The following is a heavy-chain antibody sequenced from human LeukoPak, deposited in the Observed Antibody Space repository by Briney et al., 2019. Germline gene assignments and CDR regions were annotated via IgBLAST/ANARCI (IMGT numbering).Heavy chain of an antibody. CDR2: IYPGDSDT. Sequence: LGDSLKISCKGSEYSFTSYSIGWSRQMPGKGLNWIEIIYPGDSDTSYNPSFQGQVTISADKSISTPYLQWSSLKASDTDMYYCARRRGAPHWYFDLWGRGTLVTVSS. CDR1: EYSFTSYS. D-gene: IGHD4/OR15-4a*01. V-gene: IGHV5-51*01. CDR3: ARRRGAPHWYFDL. J-gene: IGHJ2*01.